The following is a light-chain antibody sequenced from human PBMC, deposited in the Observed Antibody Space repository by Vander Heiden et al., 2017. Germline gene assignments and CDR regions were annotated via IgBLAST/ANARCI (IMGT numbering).Light chain of an antibody. V-gene: IGKV1-6*01. CDR3: LQDDSYPLT. Sequence: AIQMTHSPSSLSASVGDRVTITCRASQDIRNELGWYQQSPGKAPKLLISAASRLQSGVPTRFSGSGSGTDFTLTISSLQPEDFATYYCLQDDSYPLTFGYGTKVEIK. J-gene: IGKJ1*01. CDR1: QDIRNE. CDR2: AAS.